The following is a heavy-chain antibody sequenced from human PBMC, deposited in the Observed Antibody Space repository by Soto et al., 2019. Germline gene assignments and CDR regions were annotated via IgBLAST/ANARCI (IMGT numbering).Heavy chain of an antibody. CDR1: GFTFSRYA. V-gene: IGHV3-30*04. CDR3: GRSRSGWVAASFAF. Sequence: QVQVVESGGGVVQPGRSLRLSCAASGFTFSRYAIHWVRQAPGKGLEWVAVISRDGTNKYYVDSVKGRFTISRDNSRNTLSLQMNSRSHEDGAVYYCGRSRSGWVAASFAFWGQGTWVTVPS. CDR2: ISRDGTNK. J-gene: IGHJ4*02. D-gene: IGHD3-10*01.